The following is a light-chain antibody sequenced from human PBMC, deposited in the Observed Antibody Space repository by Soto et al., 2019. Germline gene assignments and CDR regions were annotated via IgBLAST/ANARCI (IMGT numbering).Light chain of an antibody. CDR1: HDIRNY. CDR3: HLSPYYPRP. CDR2: AAS. J-gene: IGKJ2*01. Sequence: VSASDGDRVTITCRASHDIRNYLAWYQHKPGKVPKLLIYAASTLQSGAPSRFSGSGYGTDFTLTISSLQPDDGTRYCCHLSPYYPRPFGQGAML. V-gene: IGKV1-27*01.